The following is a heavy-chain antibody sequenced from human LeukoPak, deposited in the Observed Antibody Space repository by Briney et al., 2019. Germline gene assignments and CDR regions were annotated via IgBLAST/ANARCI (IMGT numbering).Heavy chain of an antibody. D-gene: IGHD5-18*01. CDR1: GFTFSDYY. J-gene: IGHJ3*02. CDR2: ISSSSSYT. V-gene: IGHV3-11*05. CDR3: AREPIQLWLRGAFDI. Sequence: GGPLRLSCAAAGFTFSDYYMSWIRQAPGKRLEWVSYISSSSSYTNYADSVKGRFTISRDNAKNSLYLQMSSLRAEDTAVYYCAREPIQLWLRGAFDIWGQGTMVTVSS.